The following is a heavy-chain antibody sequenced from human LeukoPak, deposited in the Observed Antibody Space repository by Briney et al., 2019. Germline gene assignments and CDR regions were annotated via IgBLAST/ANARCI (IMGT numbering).Heavy chain of an antibody. CDR3: ARGRSSRWRYCSSTSCYDAYYYYYYMDV. D-gene: IGHD2-2*01. Sequence: SETLSLTCTVSGGSISSSSYYWGWIRQPPGKGLEWIGYMYYNRSTNYNPSLKSRVTISVDTSKNQFSLKLSSVTAADTAVYYCARGRSSRWRYCSSTSCYDAYYYYYYMDVWGKGTTVTVSS. CDR1: GGSISSSSYY. J-gene: IGHJ6*03. V-gene: IGHV4-61*05. CDR2: MYYNRST.